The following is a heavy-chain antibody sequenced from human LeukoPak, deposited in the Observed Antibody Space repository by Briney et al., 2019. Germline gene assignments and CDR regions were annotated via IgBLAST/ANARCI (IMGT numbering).Heavy chain of an antibody. D-gene: IGHD3-10*02. CDR2: ISYDGTNK. CDR3: ARAEETMWGIDP. Sequence: GGSLRLSCAASGFTFSDYAMHWVRQAPGKGLEWVAVISYDGTNKYYADSVKGRFAISRDNSKNTLYLQMNNLRADDTAVYYCARAEETMWGIDPWGQGTLVTVSS. CDR1: GFTFSDYA. V-gene: IGHV3-30*09. J-gene: IGHJ5*02.